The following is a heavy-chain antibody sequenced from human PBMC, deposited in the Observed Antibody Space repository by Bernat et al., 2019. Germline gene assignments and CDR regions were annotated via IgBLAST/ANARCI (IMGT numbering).Heavy chain of an antibody. CDR2: IYSGGST. Sequence: EVQLVETGGGLIQPGGSLRLSCAASGFTVSSNYMSWVRQAPGKGLEWVSVIYSGGSTYYADSVKGRFNISRDNSKNTLYLQMNSRRAEDTAVYYCARDPTDYDILTASMENSAYGMDVWGQGTTVTVSS. CDR3: ARDPTDYDILTASMENSAYGMDV. CDR1: GFTVSSNY. D-gene: IGHD3-9*01. J-gene: IGHJ6*02. V-gene: IGHV3-53*02.